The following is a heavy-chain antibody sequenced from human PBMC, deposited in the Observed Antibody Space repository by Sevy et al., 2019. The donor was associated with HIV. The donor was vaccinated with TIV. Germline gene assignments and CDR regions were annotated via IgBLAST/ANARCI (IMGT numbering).Heavy chain of an antibody. CDR3: ARDQHDYAGNVRTGWFDP. V-gene: IGHV3-30-3*01. Sequence: GGSLRLSCAASGFTFSSYTMHWVRQAPGKGLEWVANIIYDGSMKYYADSVKGRFTISRDNSTNTLYLQMNSLSAEDTAVYYCARDQHDYAGNVRTGWFDPWGQGILVTVSS. CDR1: GFTFSSYT. J-gene: IGHJ5*02. D-gene: IGHD4-17*01. CDR2: IIYDGSMK.